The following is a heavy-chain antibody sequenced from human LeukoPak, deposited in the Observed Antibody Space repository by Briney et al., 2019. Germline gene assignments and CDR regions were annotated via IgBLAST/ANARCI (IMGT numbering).Heavy chain of an antibody. J-gene: IGHJ2*01. CDR3: ARVKSGYCSSTSCSWYFDL. CDR2: INSDGSST. CDR1: GFTFSSYA. Sequence: GGSLRLSCAASGFTFSSYAMSWVRQAPGKGLVWVSRINSDGSSTSYADSVKGRFTISRDNAKNTLYLQMNSLRAEDTAVYYCARVKSGYCSSTSCSWYFDLWGRGTLVTVSS. D-gene: IGHD2-2*01. V-gene: IGHV3-74*01.